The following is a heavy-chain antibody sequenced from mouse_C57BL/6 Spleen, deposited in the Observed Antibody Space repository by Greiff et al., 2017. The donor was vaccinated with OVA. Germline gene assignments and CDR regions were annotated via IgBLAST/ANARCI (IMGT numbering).Heavy chain of an antibody. D-gene: IGHD2-5*01. CDR1: GFTFSDYG. J-gene: IGHJ3*01. Sequence: EVKLVESGGGLVKPGGSLKLSCAASGFTFSDYGMHWVRQAPEKGLEWVAYISSGSSTIYYADTVKGRFTISRDNAKNTLFLQMTSLRSEDTAMYYCARAYYSNFAWFAYWGQGTLVTVSA. CDR2: ISSGSSTI. V-gene: IGHV5-17*01. CDR3: ARAYYSNFAWFAY.